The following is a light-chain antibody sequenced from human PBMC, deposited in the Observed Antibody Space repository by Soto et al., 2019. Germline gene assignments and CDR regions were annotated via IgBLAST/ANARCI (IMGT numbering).Light chain of an antibody. CDR3: LQENSYPLT. V-gene: IGKV1-6*01. Sequence: AIQMTQSPSSLSASVGDRVTITCRASQGIRDDLGWYKQKPGKAPRLLIYSASTLQSGVPSRFSGSGFGTDFTLTISSLQPEDFATYYCLQENSYPLTFGGGTKVDIK. CDR2: SAS. J-gene: IGKJ4*01. CDR1: QGIRDD.